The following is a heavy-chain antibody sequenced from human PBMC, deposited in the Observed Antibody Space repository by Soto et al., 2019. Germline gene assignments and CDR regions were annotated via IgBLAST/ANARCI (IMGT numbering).Heavy chain of an antibody. CDR1: GGTFSSYA. J-gene: IGHJ4*02. Sequence: AASVKVSCKASGGTFSSYAISWVRQAPGQGLEWMGGIIPIFGTANYAQKFQGRVTITADESTSTAYMELSSLRSEDTAVYYCARGPAAPRPASDPTIDYWGQGTLVTVSS. CDR2: IIPIFGTA. D-gene: IGHD6-25*01. CDR3: ARGPAAPRPASDPTIDY. V-gene: IGHV1-69*13.